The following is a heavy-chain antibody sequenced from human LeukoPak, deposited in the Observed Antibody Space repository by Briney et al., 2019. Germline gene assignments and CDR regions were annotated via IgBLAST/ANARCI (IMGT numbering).Heavy chain of an antibody. Sequence: GSLRLSCAASGFTFSSYWMTWVRQAPGKGLEWVAVISYDGSNKYYADSVKGRFTISRDNSKNTLYLQMNSLRAEDTAVYYCARGATFWVVVMETAFDIWGQGTMVTVSS. J-gene: IGHJ3*02. CDR1: GFTFSSYW. CDR3: ARGATFWVVVMETAFDI. V-gene: IGHV3-30*03. CDR2: ISYDGSNK. D-gene: IGHD3-22*01.